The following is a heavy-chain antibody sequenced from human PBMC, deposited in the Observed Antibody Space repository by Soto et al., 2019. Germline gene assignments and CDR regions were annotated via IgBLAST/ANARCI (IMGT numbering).Heavy chain of an antibody. CDR2: ISAHTGSS. V-gene: IGHV1-18*01. Sequence: GASVKVSCKASGYTFTSSGMSWVRQAPGQGLEWMGWISAHTGSSEYAQRFQGRVTMTTDRSTSTAYMELRSLRSDDTAVYYCARAAYASSWYGEDVWGQGTTVTVSS. CDR1: GYTFTSSG. CDR3: ARAAYASSWYGEDV. J-gene: IGHJ6*02. D-gene: IGHD6-13*01.